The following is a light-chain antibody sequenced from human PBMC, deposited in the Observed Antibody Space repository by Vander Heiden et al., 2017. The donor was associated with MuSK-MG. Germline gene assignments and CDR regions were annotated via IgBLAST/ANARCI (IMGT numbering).Light chain of an antibody. CDR3: TEDTSSSLYV. CDR1: SSDVGGYNF. V-gene: IGLV2-14*01. Sequence: QSALTQPASVSGSPGQSITISCTGTSSDVGGYNFVSWYQQSPGNAPLLMVYDVSKRPAGVANRFSVSKSGTTTSLTISGLQAEDDAEYYCTEDTSSSLYVFGTGTKVTVL. CDR2: DVS. J-gene: IGLJ1*01.